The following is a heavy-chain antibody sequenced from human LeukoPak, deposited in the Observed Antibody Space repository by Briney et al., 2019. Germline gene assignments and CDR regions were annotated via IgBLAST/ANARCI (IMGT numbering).Heavy chain of an antibody. Sequence: GSLRISCAASGFTFSSYAMSLVRQSPGKELHCVSAISGSGGSTYYADSVKGRFTISRDNSKNTLYLQMNSLRAEDTAVYYCAKGSGWYDTPFDYWGQGTLVTVSS. CDR3: AKGSGWYDTPFDY. D-gene: IGHD6-19*01. CDR2: ISGSGGST. V-gene: IGHV3-23*01. CDR1: GFTFSSYA. J-gene: IGHJ4*02.